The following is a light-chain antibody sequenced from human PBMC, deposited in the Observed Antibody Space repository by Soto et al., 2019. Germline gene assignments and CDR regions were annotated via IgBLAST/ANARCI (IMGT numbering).Light chain of an antibody. Sequence: QSVLTQPPSVSAAPVQKVTISCSGNSANIGSNDVSWYQQLPGKAPKLLIYENSQRPSGIPVRFSGSKSGTSATLGITGLQTGDEADYYCGTWDSSLIALFGTGTKLTVL. V-gene: IGLV1-51*02. CDR1: SANIGSND. J-gene: IGLJ1*01. CDR2: ENS. CDR3: GTWDSSLIAL.